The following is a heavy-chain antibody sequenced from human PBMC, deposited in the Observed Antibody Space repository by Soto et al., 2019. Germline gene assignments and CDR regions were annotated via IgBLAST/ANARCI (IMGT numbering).Heavy chain of an antibody. J-gene: IGHJ4*01. Sequence: PSETLSLTCTVSGYSILSGSYWACIRHRPGKGPEWIASIYHGGTTFYNPSLKSRITISVDTSNNQFSLKLTSVTAADTAVYYCARVHVMVVAGSTFNYWGHGTLVTVSS. CDR1: GYSILSGSY. V-gene: IGHV4-38-2*02. CDR3: ARVHVMVVAGSTFNY. D-gene: IGHD6-19*01. CDR2: IYHGGTT.